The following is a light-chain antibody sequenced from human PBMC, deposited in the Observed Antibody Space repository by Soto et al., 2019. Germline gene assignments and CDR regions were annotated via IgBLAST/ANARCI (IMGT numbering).Light chain of an antibody. J-gene: IGKJ1*01. CDR1: QSVAGSY. CDR3: QQYDTAPRT. Sequence: EILLTQSPVTLPLSPGEGATLSCRASQSVAGSYLAWYQQKPGRTPRLLIYGASSRATGIPDRFSGSGSGTDFTLTITSLEPEDFAVYWCQQYDTAPRTCGQGTKWIS. V-gene: IGKV3-20*01. CDR2: GAS.